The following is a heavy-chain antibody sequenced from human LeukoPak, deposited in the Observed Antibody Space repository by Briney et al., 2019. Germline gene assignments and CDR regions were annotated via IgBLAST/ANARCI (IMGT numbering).Heavy chain of an antibody. V-gene: IGHV5-51*01. CDR2: IYPGDSDT. J-gene: IGHJ4*02. D-gene: IGHD6-13*01. CDR3: ARLGPIAAAAPLSY. CDR1: DYSFTSYW. Sequence: GESLKISSKGSDYSFTSYWNGWVRQMPGKGLEWMGIIYPGDSDTRYNPSFQGQVTISADKSISTAYLQWSSLKASDTAMYYCARLGPIAAAAPLSYWGQGTLVSVSS.